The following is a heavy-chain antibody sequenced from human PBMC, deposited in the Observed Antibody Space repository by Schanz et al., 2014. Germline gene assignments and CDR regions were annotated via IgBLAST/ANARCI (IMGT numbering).Heavy chain of an antibody. CDR2: IIPVLNIA. D-gene: IGHD3-22*01. Sequence: QVQLVQSGAEVKKPGSSVKVSCKLSGGTFSSYTISWMRQAPGQGLEWMGKIIPVLNIATYAQRFQGRVSITADTSTNTAYMDLSSLRPEDTAVYYCARSNYYDNSDYYNSFDYWGQGTLVTVSS. V-gene: IGHV1-69*02. CDR1: GGTFSSYT. J-gene: IGHJ4*02. CDR3: ARSNYYDNSDYYNSFDY.